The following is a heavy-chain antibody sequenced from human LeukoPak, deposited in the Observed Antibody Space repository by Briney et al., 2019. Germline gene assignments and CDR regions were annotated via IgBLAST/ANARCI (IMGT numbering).Heavy chain of an antibody. V-gene: IGHV1-24*01. CDR1: GYTLTELS. J-gene: IGHJ4*02. Sequence: ASVKVSCKVSGYTLTELSMHWVRQAPGKGLEWMGGFDPEDGETIYAQKFQGRVTMTRDTSTSTVYMELSSLRSEDTAVYYCARGQDYGDYWGQGTLVTVSS. CDR3: ARGQDYGDY. CDR2: FDPEDGET.